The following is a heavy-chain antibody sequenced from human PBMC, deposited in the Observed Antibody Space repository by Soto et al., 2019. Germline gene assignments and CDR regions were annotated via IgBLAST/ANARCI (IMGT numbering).Heavy chain of an antibody. CDR2: IWYDGSNK. J-gene: IGHJ4*02. Sequence: QVQLVESGGGVVQPGRSLRLSCAASGFTFSSYGMHWVRQAPGKGLEWVAVIWYDGSNKYYADSVKGRFTISRDNSKNTLYLQMNSLRAEDTAVYYCARSELSGSFDYWGQGTLVTVSS. CDR3: ARSELSGSFDY. D-gene: IGHD1-26*01. V-gene: IGHV3-33*01. CDR1: GFTFSSYG.